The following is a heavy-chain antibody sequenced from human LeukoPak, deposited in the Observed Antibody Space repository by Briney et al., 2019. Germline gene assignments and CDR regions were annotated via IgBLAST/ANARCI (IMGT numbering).Heavy chain of an antibody. CDR1: GFTFSSYA. CDR2: ISGSGGST. Sequence: GGSLRLSCAASGFTFSSYAMSWVRQAPGKGLEWVSAISGSGGSTYYADSVKGRFTISRDNSKNTLYLQMNSLRAEDTAVYYCAKITAVVGGTEVKFDYWGQGTLVTVSS. CDR3: AKITAVVGGTEVKFDY. J-gene: IGHJ4*02. D-gene: IGHD2-21*02. V-gene: IGHV3-23*01.